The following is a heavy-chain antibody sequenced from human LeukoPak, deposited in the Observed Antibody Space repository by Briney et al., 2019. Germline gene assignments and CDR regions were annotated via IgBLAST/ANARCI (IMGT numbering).Heavy chain of an antibody. CDR2: LGGSGIST. V-gene: IGHV3-23*01. D-gene: IGHD3/OR15-3a*01. J-gene: IGHJ4*02. Sequence: GGSLRLSCAASGFTFSNYAMSWVRQAPGKGLEWVSDLGGSGISTYYADSVKGRFTISRDNSRNTLCLQMNSLRAEDTAVHYYAKRTGDYFDYWGQGTLVTVS. CDR3: AKRTGDYFDY. CDR1: GFTFSNYA.